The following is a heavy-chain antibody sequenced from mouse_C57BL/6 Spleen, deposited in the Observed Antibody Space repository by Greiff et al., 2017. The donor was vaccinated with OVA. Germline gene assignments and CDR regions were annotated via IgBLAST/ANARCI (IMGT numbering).Heavy chain of an antibody. CDR1: GYAFSSSW. D-gene: IGHD1-1*01. CDR2: IYPGDGDT. J-gene: IGHJ4*01. V-gene: IGHV1-82*01. Sequence: QVQLQQSGPELVKPGASVKISCKASGYAFSSSWMNWVKQRPGKGLEWIGRIYPGDGDTNYNGKFKGKATLTADKSSSTAYMQLSSLTSEDSAVYYCAPLLGDYAMDYWGQGTSVTVSS. CDR3: APLLGDYAMDY.